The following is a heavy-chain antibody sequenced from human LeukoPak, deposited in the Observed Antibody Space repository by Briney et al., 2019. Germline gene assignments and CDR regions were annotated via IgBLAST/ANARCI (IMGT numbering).Heavy chain of an antibody. CDR1: GFTFSSYA. Sequence: GGSLRLSCAASGFTFSSYAMSWVRQAPGKGLEWVSSISSSSSYIYYADSVKGRFTISRDNAKNSLYLQMNSLRAEDTAVYYCASRIAVAGTGWFDPWGQGTLVTVSS. CDR2: ISSSSSYI. V-gene: IGHV3-21*01. CDR3: ASRIAVAGTGWFDP. D-gene: IGHD6-19*01. J-gene: IGHJ5*02.